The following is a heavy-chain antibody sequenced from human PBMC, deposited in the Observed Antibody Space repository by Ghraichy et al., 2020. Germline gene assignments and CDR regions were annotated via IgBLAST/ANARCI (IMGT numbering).Heavy chain of an antibody. D-gene: IGHD3-22*01. Sequence: SETLSLTCTVSGGSISSYYWSWIRQPPGKGLEWIGYIYYSGSTNYNPSLKSRVTISVDTSKNQFSLKLSSVTAADTAVYYCARNGGYYDSSGYLGVWGQGRMVTVSS. V-gene: IGHV4-59*01. CDR3: ARNGGYYDSSGYLGV. CDR2: IYYSGST. J-gene: IGHJ3*01. CDR1: GGSISSYY.